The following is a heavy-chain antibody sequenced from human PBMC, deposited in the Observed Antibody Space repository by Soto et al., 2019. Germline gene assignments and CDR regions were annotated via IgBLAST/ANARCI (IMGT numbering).Heavy chain of an antibody. D-gene: IGHD4-17*01. CDR1: GGTFSSYT. Sequence: VQLVQSGAEVKKPGSSVKVSCKASGGTFSSYTISWVRQAPGQGLEWMGRIIPILGIANYAQKFQGRVTITAGKSTSTAYMELSSLRSEDTAVYYCARDGPDGDYSDWFDPWGQGTLVTVSS. CDR2: IIPILGIA. J-gene: IGHJ5*02. V-gene: IGHV1-69*08. CDR3: ARDGPDGDYSDWFDP.